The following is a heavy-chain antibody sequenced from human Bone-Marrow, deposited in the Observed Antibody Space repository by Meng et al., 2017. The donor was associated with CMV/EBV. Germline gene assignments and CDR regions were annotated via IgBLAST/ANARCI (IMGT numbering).Heavy chain of an antibody. J-gene: IGHJ5*02. Sequence: QQWGSGLLKPSENLPLTCAVYGGSFSGYYWSWIRQPPGKGLEWIGEINHSGSTNYIPSLKSRVTISVDTSKNQFSLKLSSVTAADTAVYYCARGSYGRAWGQGTLVTVSS. CDR3: ARGSYGRA. CDR2: INHSGST. V-gene: IGHV4-34*01. D-gene: IGHD4-17*01. CDR1: GGSFSGYY.